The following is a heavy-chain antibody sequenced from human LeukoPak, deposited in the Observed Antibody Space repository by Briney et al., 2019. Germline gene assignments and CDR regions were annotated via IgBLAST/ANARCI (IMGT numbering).Heavy chain of an antibody. V-gene: IGHV5-10-1*01. CDR1: GYSFTSYW. CDR2: IDPSDSYT. J-gene: IGHJ4*02. Sequence: GESLKISCKGSGYSFTSYWISWVRQMPGKGLEWMGRIDPSDSYTNYSPSFQGHVTISADKSISTAYLQWSSLKASDTAMYYCASTPQGYSCGLYYFDYWGQGTLVTVSS. D-gene: IGHD6-19*01. CDR3: ASTPQGYSCGLYYFDY.